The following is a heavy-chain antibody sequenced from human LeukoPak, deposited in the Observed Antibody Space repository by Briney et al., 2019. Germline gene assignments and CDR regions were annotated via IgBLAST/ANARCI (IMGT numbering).Heavy chain of an antibody. CDR3: ARLNWEWRSYDT. CDR1: GYTFTGYY. CDR2: MNAYSGNI. Sequence: ASVKVSCKASGYTFTGYYMHWVRQAPGQGLERMGWMNAYSGNIGYEQKFQGRVTITWDTSIRTAYMELSSLRSDDTAVYYCARLNWEWRSYDTWGQGTMVTVSS. J-gene: IGHJ3*02. V-gene: IGHV1-8*03. D-gene: IGHD7-27*01.